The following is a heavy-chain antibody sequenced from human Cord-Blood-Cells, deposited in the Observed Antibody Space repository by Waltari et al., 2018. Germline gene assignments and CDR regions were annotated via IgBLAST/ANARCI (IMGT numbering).Heavy chain of an antibody. CDR2: FIPILGRA. J-gene: IGHJ4*02. CDR3: ARDHTYYDFWSGYYPDY. V-gene: IGHV1-69*09. Sequence: QVQLVQSGAEVKKPGSSVKVSCKASGGTFSSYAISWVRQAPGQGLEWMGRFIPILGRANYAQKFQGRVTITADKSTSTAYMELSSLRSEDTAVYYCARDHTYYDFWSGYYPDYWGQGTLVTVSS. D-gene: IGHD3-3*01. CDR1: GGTFSSYA.